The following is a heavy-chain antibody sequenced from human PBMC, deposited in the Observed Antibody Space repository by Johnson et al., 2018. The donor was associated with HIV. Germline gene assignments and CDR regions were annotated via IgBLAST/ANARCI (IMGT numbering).Heavy chain of an antibody. CDR2: IYSGGST. CDR3: AKTRMGGILDAFDL. D-gene: IGHD3-10*01. J-gene: IGHJ3*01. CDR1: GFTFSSYA. Sequence: QVQLVESGGGVVQPGGSLRLSCAASGFTFSSYAMHWVRQAPGKGLEWVSVIYSGGSTYYADSVKGRFTISRDNSKNTLYLQMNSLRAEDTAVFYCAKTRMGGILDAFDLWGQGTMVIVS. V-gene: IGHV3-NL1*01.